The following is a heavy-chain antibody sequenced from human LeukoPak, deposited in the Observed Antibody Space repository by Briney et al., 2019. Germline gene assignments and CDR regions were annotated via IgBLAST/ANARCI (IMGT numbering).Heavy chain of an antibody. Sequence: ASVKVSCKASGYTFTGYYMHWARQAPGQGLEWMGRINPNSGGTNYAQKFQGRVTMTRDTSISTAYMELSRLRSDDTAVYYCARDLRVSGNYYYGMDVWGQGTTVTVSS. CDR3: ARDLRVSGNYYYGMDV. D-gene: IGHD3-10*01. V-gene: IGHV1-2*06. CDR1: GYTFTGYY. CDR2: INPNSGGT. J-gene: IGHJ6*02.